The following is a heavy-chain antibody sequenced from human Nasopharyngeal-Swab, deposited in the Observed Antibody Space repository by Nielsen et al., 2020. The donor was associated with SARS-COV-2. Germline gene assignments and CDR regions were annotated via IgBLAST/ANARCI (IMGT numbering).Heavy chain of an antibody. Sequence: SDTLSLTCAVYGGSFSGYYWSWIRQPPGRGREWVGEINHSGSTNYNPSLKSRVTISVDTPKNQFSLKLSSVTAADTAVYYCARGSVDYYDSSGYMSYWGQGTLVTVSS. J-gene: IGHJ4*02. CDR2: INHSGST. CDR1: GGSFSGYY. V-gene: IGHV4-34*01. CDR3: ARGSVDYYDSSGYMSY. D-gene: IGHD3-22*01.